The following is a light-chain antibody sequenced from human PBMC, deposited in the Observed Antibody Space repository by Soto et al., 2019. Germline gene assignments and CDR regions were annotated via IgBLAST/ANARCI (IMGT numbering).Light chain of an antibody. CDR1: QSIGWY. J-gene: IGKJ1*01. V-gene: IGKV1-5*01. CDR2: NAS. CDR3: KKYNHYWGGT. Sequence: DIQLTQSPSTLSAAVGDRVTIACRASQSIGWYLAWYQQKPGKAPKVLIWNASTLHRGGPSRFRGGGFGTNFPLPFSSLQLDVFAIYHGKKYNHYWGGTLGQGTKGNIK.